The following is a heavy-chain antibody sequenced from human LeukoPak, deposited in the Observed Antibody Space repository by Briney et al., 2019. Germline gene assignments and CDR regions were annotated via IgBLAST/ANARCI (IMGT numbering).Heavy chain of an antibody. Sequence: AGSLRLSCAASGFTLSNYAMSWVRQGPGQGPEWVAGISNSSGVLYYLDSVKGRFTISRDNSRNTLYLQMNSLRAEDTAVYYCAKDVLRLNYGYFDLWGRGTLVSVSS. V-gene: IGHV3-23*01. D-gene: IGHD3-16*01. J-gene: IGHJ2*01. CDR1: GFTLSNYA. CDR2: ISNSSGVL. CDR3: AKDVLRLNYGYFDL.